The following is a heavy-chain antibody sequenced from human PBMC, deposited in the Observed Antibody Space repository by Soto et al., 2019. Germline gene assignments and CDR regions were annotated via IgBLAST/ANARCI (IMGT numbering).Heavy chain of an antibody. J-gene: IGHJ6*02. CDR3: ARAESHVDIVATIQGHFYYYGMDV. CDR1: GFTFSSYA. D-gene: IGHD5-12*01. Sequence: EVQLLESGGGLVQPGGSLRLSCAASGFTFSSYAMSWVRQAPGKGLEWVSAISGSGGSTYYADSVKGRFTISRDNSKNTLYLQMNSLRAEDTAVYYCARAESHVDIVATIQGHFYYYGMDVWGQGTTVTVSS. CDR2: ISGSGGST. V-gene: IGHV3-23*01.